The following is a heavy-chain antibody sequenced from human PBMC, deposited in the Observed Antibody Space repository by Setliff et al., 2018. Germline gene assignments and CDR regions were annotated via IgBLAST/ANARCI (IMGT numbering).Heavy chain of an antibody. Sequence: ASVKVSCKASGYTFTDCAMHWVRQAPGQRLEWMGWINPGNGNTKYSQDFQGRVTITRDTSASTAYMDLSSLRSDDMAVYYCARGRPTANPYYYYYMDVWGKGTTVTVSS. V-gene: IGHV1-3*03. J-gene: IGHJ6*03. CDR2: INPGNGNT. CDR1: GYTFTDCA. CDR3: ARGRPTANPYYYYYMDV. D-gene: IGHD4-4*01.